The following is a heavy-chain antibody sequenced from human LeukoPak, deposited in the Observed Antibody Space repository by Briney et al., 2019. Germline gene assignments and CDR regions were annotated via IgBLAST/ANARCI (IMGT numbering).Heavy chain of an antibody. V-gene: IGHV3-53*01. J-gene: IGHJ3*02. CDR2: IYSGGTT. D-gene: IGHD4-17*01. CDR3: ARGPVTRFEI. Sequence: GGSLRLSCAASGFIVSSNYMSWVRRAPGKGLEWVSVIYSGGTTYYADPVKGRFTISRDNSNNTLYLQMNSLRAEDTAVYYCARGPVTRFEIWGQGTMVTVSS. CDR1: GFIVSSNY.